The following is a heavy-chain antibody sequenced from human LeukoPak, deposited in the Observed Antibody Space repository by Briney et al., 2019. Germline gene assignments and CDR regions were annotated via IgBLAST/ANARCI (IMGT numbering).Heavy chain of an antibody. CDR3: VGIAVAGTDAFDI. Sequence: GGSLRLSCAASGFTFSSYSMNWVRQAPGKGLEWVSSISSSSSYIYYADSAKGRFTISRDNAKNSLYLQMNSLRAEDTAVYYCVGIAVAGTDAFDIWGQGTMVTVSS. CDR2: ISSSSSYI. V-gene: IGHV3-21*01. CDR1: GFTFSSYS. D-gene: IGHD6-19*01. J-gene: IGHJ3*02.